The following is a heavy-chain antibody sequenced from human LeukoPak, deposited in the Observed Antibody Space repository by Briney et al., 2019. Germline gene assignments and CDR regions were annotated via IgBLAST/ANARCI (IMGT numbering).Heavy chain of an antibody. CDR2: ISPNSGGT. Sequence: ASVKVSCKASGYTFSEYYIHCLRQAPGQGLEWMGWISPNSGGTRYAQKFQGRITMTRDTSISAAYMELSRLTSDDTAAYYCARGPNTLGVYYMDVWGKGTTVTVSS. D-gene: IGHD2-2*02. J-gene: IGHJ6*03. V-gene: IGHV1-2*02. CDR1: GYTFSEYY. CDR3: ARGPNTLGVYYMDV.